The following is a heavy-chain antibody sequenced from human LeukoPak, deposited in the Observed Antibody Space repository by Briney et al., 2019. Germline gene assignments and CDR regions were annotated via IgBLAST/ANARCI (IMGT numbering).Heavy chain of an antibody. CDR1: GGSISPYY. CDR2: IYYTGAT. V-gene: IGHV4-59*08. Sequence: SETLSLTCTVSGGSISPYYWSWMRQTPGKGPEYVGDIYYTGATNYNPSLKSRVTISLDTSTKQFSLKLSSVTATDTAVYYCARLGFCRGDNCLDDYWGQGTLVTVSS. J-gene: IGHJ4*02. CDR3: ARLGFCRGDNCLDDY. D-gene: IGHD2-15*01.